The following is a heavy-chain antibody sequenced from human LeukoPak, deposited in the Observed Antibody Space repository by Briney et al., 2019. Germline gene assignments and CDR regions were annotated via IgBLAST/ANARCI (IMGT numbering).Heavy chain of an antibody. D-gene: IGHD6-6*01. J-gene: IGHJ4*02. CDR2: INPNSGGT. Sequence: ASVKVSCKASEYTFTGYYMHWVRQAPGQGLEWMGWINPNSGGTDYAQKFRGRVTMTGVTSISTAYMELSRLRSDDTAVYYCAREETSIVTRPWYWGQGTLVTVSS. CDR3: AREETSIVTRPWY. CDR1: EYTFTGYY. V-gene: IGHV1-2*02.